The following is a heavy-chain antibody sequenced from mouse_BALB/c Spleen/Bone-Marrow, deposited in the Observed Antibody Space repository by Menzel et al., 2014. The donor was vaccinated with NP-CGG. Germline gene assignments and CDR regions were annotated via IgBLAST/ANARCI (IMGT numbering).Heavy chain of an antibody. Sequence: QVQLQQSGPGLVQPSESLSITCTVSGFSLSSYGVHWVRQSPGKGLERLGAIWRGGSTDYNAAFMSRLSITRDNSKSQVFFKMNSLQPDDTAIYYCAKNLMGYFDVWGAGTTVTVSS. V-gene: IGHV2-5*01. CDR3: AKNLMGYFDV. CDR2: IWRGGST. J-gene: IGHJ1*01. CDR1: GFSLSSYG.